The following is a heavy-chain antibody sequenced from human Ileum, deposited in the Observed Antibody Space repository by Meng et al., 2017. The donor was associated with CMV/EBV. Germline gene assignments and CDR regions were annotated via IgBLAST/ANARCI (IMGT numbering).Heavy chain of an antibody. CDR2: INHSGST. J-gene: IGHJ4*02. Sequence: QPRCAGRLNRSATRSLPCAVYVGSFSGYYLSWIRQPPGKGLEWIGEINHSGSTDYNPSLKSRVTILQDTSKGQFSLKLTSVTAADTAVYYCARGQLVLNYWGQGTLVTVSS. V-gene: IGHV4-34*01. CDR3: ARGQLVLNY. D-gene: IGHD1-1*01. CDR1: VGSFSGYY.